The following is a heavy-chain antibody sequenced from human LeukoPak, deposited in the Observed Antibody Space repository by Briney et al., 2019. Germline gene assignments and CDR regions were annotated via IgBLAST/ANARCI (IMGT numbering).Heavy chain of an antibody. CDR3: ARGGGSGRNYFDY. J-gene: IGHJ4*02. CDR1: GLTVSSNY. D-gene: IGHD6-19*01. Sequence: PGGSLRLSCAASGLTVSSNYMSWVRQAPGKGLDWVSVFYSGGTTNYADSVKGRFTISRDSSKNTLYLQMNSLRAEDTAVYYCARGGGSGRNYFDYWGQGTLVTVSS. V-gene: IGHV3-53*01. CDR2: FYSGGTT.